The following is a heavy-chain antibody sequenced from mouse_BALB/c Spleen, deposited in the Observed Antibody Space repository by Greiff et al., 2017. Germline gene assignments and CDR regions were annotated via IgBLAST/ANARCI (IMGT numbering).Heavy chain of an antibody. CDR2: ILPGSGST. V-gene: IGHV1-9*01. Sequence: QVQLKESGAELMKPGASVKISCKATGYTFSSYWIEWVKQRPGHGLEWIGEILPGSGSTNYNEKFKGKATFTADTSSNTAYMQLSSLTSEDSAVYYCARGDGKGAYWGQGTLVTVSA. J-gene: IGHJ3*01. CDR1: GYTFSSYW. CDR3: ARGDGKGAY. D-gene: IGHD2-1*01.